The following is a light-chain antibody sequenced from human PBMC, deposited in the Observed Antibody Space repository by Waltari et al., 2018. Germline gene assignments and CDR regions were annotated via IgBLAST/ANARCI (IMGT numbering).Light chain of an antibody. V-gene: IGLV3-21*04. CDR1: NIESKS. J-gene: IGLJ3*02. CDR2: HDK. Sequence: SFVLTQPPSVSVAPGKTAMITCGGNNIESKSLHLYQQKPGQAPVLVIYHDKDRPSGIPERFSGSNSENTATLTISRVEAGDEADYFCQLWDSNSDHWVFGGGTKLTVL. CDR3: QLWDSNSDHWV.